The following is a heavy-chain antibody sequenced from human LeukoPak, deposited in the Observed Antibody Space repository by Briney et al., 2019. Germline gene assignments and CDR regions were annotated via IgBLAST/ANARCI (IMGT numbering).Heavy chain of an antibody. CDR1: GFTFSSYA. D-gene: IGHD3-22*01. Sequence: GGSLRLSCAASGFTFSSYAMSWVRQAPGKGLEWVSAISGSGGSTYYADSVKGRFTISRDNSKNTLYLQMNSLRAEDTAVYYCAKVGLGYDTSGYYYYYGMDVWGQGTTVTVSS. V-gene: IGHV3-23*01. J-gene: IGHJ6*02. CDR3: AKVGLGYDTSGYYYYYGMDV. CDR2: ISGSGGST.